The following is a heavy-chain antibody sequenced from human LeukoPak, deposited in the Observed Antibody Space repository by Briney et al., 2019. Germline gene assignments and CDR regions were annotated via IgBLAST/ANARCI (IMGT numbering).Heavy chain of an antibody. CDR1: GYTFTSYY. J-gene: IGHJ5*02. CDR2: INPSGGST. V-gene: IGHV1-46*01. Sequence: GASVKVSCKASGYTFTSYYMHWVRQAPGQGLEWMGIINPSGGSTGYAQKFQGRVTMTRDTSTSTAYMELRSLRSDDTAVYYCARTLAAALFDPWGQGTLVTVSS. CDR3: ARTLAAALFDP. D-gene: IGHD6-13*01.